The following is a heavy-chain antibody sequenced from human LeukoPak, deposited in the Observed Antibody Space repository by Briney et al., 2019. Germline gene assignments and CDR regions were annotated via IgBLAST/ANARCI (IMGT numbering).Heavy chain of an antibody. Sequence: GGSLRLSCAASGFTFSSYAMSWVRQAPGKGLEWVSGISGSADSTYYADSVKGQFAISRDNSKNTLYLQMNSLRAEDTAVYFCAKDRARGGTTDFDYWGQGTLVTVSS. CDR2: ISGSADST. V-gene: IGHV3-23*01. CDR1: GFTFSSYA. CDR3: AKDRARGGTTDFDY. D-gene: IGHD1-7*01. J-gene: IGHJ4*02.